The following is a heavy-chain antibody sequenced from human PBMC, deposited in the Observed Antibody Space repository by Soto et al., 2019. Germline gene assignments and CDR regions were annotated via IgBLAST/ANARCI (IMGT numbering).Heavy chain of an antibody. D-gene: IGHD4-17*01. CDR2: IYYSGST. J-gene: IGHJ4*02. CDR3: ARNRDYGDYVFAY. CDR1: GFSLSSSSYY. Sequence: SETMSLTCTFSGFSLSSSSYYLGWIRPPPGKGLEWIGSIYYSGSTYYNPSLKSRVTISVDTSKNQFSLKLSSVTAADTAVYYCARNRDYGDYVFAYWGQGTLVTVSS. V-gene: IGHV4-39*01.